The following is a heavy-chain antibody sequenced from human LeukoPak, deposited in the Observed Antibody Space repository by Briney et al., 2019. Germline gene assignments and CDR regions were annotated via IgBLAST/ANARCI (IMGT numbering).Heavy chain of an antibody. CDR1: GGSFSGYY. V-gene: IGHV4-34*01. CDR2: INHSGST. CDR3: ARHRGETNFDY. Sequence: PSETLSLTCAVYGGSFSGYYWSWIRQPPGKGLEWIGEINHSGSTNYNPSLKSRVTISVDTSKNQFSLKLSSVTAADTAVYYCARHRGETNFDYWGQGTLVTVSS. J-gene: IGHJ4*02. D-gene: IGHD3-16*01.